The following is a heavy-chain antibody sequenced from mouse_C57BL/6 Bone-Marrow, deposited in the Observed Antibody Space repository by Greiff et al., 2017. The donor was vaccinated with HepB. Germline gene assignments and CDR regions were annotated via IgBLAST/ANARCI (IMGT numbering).Heavy chain of an antibody. Sequence: QVQLKESGAELARPGASVKLSCKASGYTFTSYGISWVKQRTGQGLEWIGEIYPRSGNTYYNEKFKGKATLTADKSSSTAYMELRSLTSEDSAVYFCAREGYGSSPYWYFDVWGTGTTVTVSS. V-gene: IGHV1-81*01. CDR2: IYPRSGNT. CDR3: AREGYGSSPYWYFDV. J-gene: IGHJ1*03. D-gene: IGHD1-1*01. CDR1: GYTFTSYG.